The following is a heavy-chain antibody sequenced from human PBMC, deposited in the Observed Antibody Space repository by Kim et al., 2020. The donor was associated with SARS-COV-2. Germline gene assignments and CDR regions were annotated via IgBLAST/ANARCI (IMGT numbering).Heavy chain of an antibody. V-gene: IGHV4-39*01. J-gene: IGHJ4*01. CDR2: IYYSGST. CDR1: GGSISSSSYY. D-gene: IGHD2-2*01. Sequence: SETLSLTCTVSGGSISSSSYYWGWIRQPPGKGLEWIGSIYYSGSTYYNPSLKSRVTISVDTSKNQFTLKLSSVTAEDTAVSYCARFVRYCISTSCYVFD. CDR3: ARFVRYCISTSCYVFD.